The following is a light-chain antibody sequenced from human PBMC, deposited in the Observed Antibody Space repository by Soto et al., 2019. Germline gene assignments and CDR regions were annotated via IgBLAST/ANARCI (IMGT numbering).Light chain of an antibody. Sequence: DIVMTQSPGTLSLSPGERATLSCRASQSINNKYLAWYQQEPGQTPRLLIHGVSIRATGIPDRFSGSGSGTDFTLTISRLEPEDFAVYYCQLYSGSPWTFGQGTKVEIK. J-gene: IGKJ1*01. V-gene: IGKV3-20*01. CDR3: QLYSGSPWT. CDR2: GVS. CDR1: QSINNKY.